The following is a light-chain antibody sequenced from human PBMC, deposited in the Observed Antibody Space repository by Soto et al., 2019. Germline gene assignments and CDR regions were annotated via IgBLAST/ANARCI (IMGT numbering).Light chain of an antibody. CDR2: GAS. CDR1: QSVSSN. CDR3: QQYGSSLFA. Sequence: EIVMTQSPATLSVSPWERATLSCRASQSVSSNLAWYQQKPGQAPRLLIYGASTRATGIPARCSGSGSGTDCTLTINRLEPEDFAVYYCQQYGSSLFAFGPGTKVDIK. V-gene: IGKV3-20*01. J-gene: IGKJ3*01.